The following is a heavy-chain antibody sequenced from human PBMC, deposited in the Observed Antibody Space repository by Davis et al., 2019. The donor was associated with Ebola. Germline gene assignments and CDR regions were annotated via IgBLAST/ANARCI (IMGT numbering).Heavy chain of an antibody. CDR3: ARGHPAYYDYVWGSYRLDY. CDR2: ISAYNGNT. CDR1: GYTFTSYG. V-gene: IGHV1-18*01. J-gene: IGHJ4*02. Sequence: ASVKVSCKASGYTFTSYGISWVRQAPGQGLEWMGWISAYNGNTNYAQKLQGRVTMTTDTSTSTAYMELRSLRSDDTAVYYCARGHPAYYDYVWGSYRLDYWGQGTLVTVSS. D-gene: IGHD3-16*02.